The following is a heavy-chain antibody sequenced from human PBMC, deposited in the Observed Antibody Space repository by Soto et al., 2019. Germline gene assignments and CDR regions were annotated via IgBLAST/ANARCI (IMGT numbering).Heavy chain of an antibody. D-gene: IGHD5-18*01. Sequence: PSETLSLTCTVSGGSVSSGSYYGSWIRQPPGKGLEWIGYIYYSRSTNYNPSLKSRVTISVDTSKNQFSLKLSSVTAADTAVYYCARARQEYSYGYYYYYGMDVWGQGTTVTVSS. CDR3: ARARQEYSYGYYYYYGMDV. CDR2: IYYSRST. V-gene: IGHV4-61*01. J-gene: IGHJ6*02. CDR1: GGSVSSGSYY.